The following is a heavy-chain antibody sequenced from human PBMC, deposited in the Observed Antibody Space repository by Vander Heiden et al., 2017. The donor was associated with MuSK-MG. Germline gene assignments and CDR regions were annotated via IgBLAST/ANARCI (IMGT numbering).Heavy chain of an antibody. J-gene: IGHJ4*02. CDR2: IYYIGST. CDR3: ARAAGTIYYFDY. CDR1: GGSISSYY. Sequence: QVQLQESGQGLVTPPGPLSLTAPVPGGSISSYYWSWIRQPPGKGLEWIGYIYYIGSTNYNPSLKSRVTISVDTSKDQFSLKLSSVTAADTAVYYCARAAGTIYYFDYWGQGTLVTVSS. D-gene: IGHD6-19*01. V-gene: IGHV4-59*01.